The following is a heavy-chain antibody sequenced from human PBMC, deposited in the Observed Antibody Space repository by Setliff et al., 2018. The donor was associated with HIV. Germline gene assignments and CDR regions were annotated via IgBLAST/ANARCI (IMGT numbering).Heavy chain of an antibody. D-gene: IGHD2-15*01. CDR3: ARGGYCNSDNCDRGRNFDY. Sequence: PSETLSLTCAVYGGSFTGYYWTWIRQPPGKGLEWIGEINRFGITNYNPSLKSRLTSSVDTSKNQFSLNVNSVTAADTAVYYCARGGYCNSDNCDRGRNFDYWSQGRLVTVSS. V-gene: IGHV4-34*01. CDR1: GGSFTGYY. CDR2: INRFGIT. J-gene: IGHJ4*02.